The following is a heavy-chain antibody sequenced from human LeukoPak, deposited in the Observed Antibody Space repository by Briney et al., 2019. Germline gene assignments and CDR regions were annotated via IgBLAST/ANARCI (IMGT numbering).Heavy chain of an antibody. CDR2: ISTSGSTK. CDR3: ARNMVRGVIFPLGY. J-gene: IGHJ4*02. D-gene: IGHD3-10*01. V-gene: IGHV3-11*01. CDR1: GFTFSDYY. Sequence: GGSLRLSCAASGFTFSDYYMNWIRQAPGKGLEWVSYISTSGSTKYYADSVKGRFTMSRDNAKNSLYLQMNSLRAEDTAVYYCARNMVRGVIFPLGYWGQGILVIVSS.